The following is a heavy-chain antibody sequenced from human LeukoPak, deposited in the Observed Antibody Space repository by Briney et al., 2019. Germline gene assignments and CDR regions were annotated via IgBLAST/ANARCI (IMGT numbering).Heavy chain of an antibody. D-gene: IGHD6-13*01. CDR1: GGSISSYY. J-gene: IGHJ3*02. V-gene: IGHV4-4*07. CDR3: ARSPSNIATKHDNAFDI. CDR2: IYTSGST. Sequence: SETLSLTCTVSGGSISSYYWSWIRQPPGKGLEWIGRIYTSGSTNYNPSLKSRVTMSVDTSKNQFSLKLSSVTAADTAVYYCARSPSNIATKHDNAFDIWSQGTMVTVSS.